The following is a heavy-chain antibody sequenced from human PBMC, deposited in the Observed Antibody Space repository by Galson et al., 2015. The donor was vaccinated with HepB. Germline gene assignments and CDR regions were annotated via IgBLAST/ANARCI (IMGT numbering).Heavy chain of an antibody. J-gene: IGHJ4*02. CDR1: GFTVSFNY. CDR3: ARTRSSWYPYFDY. V-gene: IGHV3-66*02. Sequence: SLRLSCAASGFTVSFNYMSWVRQAPGKGLEWVSVIYSGGRAYYADSVKGRFTISRDNSKNTLYIQMNSLRAEDTAVYYCARTRSSWYPYFDYWGQGTLVTVSS. CDR2: IYSGGRA. D-gene: IGHD6-13*01.